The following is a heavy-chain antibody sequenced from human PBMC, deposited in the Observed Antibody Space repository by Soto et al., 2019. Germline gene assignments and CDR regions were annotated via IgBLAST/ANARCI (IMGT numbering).Heavy chain of an antibody. D-gene: IGHD1-1*01. CDR3: VRDGTKTLRDWFDP. CDR1: GTSISGFY. V-gene: IGHV4-4*07. J-gene: IGHJ5*02. CDR2: IYATGTT. Sequence: SETLSLTCTVSGTSISGFYWSWIRKSAWKGLEWIGRIYATGTTDYNPSLKSRVMMSVDTSKKQFSMKLRSVTAADTAVYYCVRDGTKTLRDWFDPWGQGISVTVSS.